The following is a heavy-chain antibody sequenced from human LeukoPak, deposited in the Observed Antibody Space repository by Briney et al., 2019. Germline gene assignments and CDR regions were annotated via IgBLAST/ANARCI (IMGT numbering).Heavy chain of an antibody. V-gene: IGHV3-30*02. J-gene: IGHJ4*02. Sequence: PGGSLRLSCAASGFTFSGYGMHWVRQAPGKGLEWVAFIRYDGSNKYYADSVKGRFTISRDNSKNTLYLQMNSLRAEDTAVYYCAKDPPTIVLMVYAPGWVDYWGQGTLVTVSS. D-gene: IGHD2-8*01. CDR1: GFTFSGYG. CDR3: AKDPPTIVLMVYAPGWVDY. CDR2: IRYDGSNK.